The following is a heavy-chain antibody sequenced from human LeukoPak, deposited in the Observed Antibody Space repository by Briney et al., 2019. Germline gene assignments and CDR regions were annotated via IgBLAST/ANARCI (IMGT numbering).Heavy chain of an antibody. V-gene: IGHV1-24*01. Sequence: ASVKVSCKVSGYTLTELSMHWVRQVPGKGLEWMGGFDPGDGETIYAQKFQGRVTMTEDTSTDTAYMELSSLRSEDTAVYYCATVGYSYGYFDYWGQGTLVTVSS. J-gene: IGHJ4*02. CDR1: GYTLTELS. CDR2: FDPGDGET. CDR3: ATVGYSYGYFDY. D-gene: IGHD5-18*01.